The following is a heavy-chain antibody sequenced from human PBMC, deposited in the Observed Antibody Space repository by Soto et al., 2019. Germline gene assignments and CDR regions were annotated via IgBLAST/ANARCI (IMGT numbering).Heavy chain of an antibody. V-gene: IGHV3-23*01. J-gene: IGHJ4*02. Sequence: GSLRLSCAASGFTFSSYAMSWVRQAPGKGLGWVSAISGSGGSTYYAGSVKGRFTISRDNSKNTLYLQMNSLRAEDTAVYYCAKLPLMVLAARGYFDYWGQGTLVTVSS. CDR1: GFTFSSYA. CDR2: ISGSGGST. CDR3: AKLPLMVLAARGYFDY. D-gene: IGHD2-15*01.